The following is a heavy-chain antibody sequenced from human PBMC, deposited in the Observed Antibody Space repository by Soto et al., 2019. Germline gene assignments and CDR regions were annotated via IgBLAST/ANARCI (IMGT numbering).Heavy chain of an antibody. CDR3: ARVGRIAAAATLGMDV. D-gene: IGHD6-13*01. Sequence: GESLKISCKGSGYTFTNYWIVWVRQVPGKGLEWLGIINPADSHTRYSPSFQGQVTMTRDTSISTAYMELSRLRSGDTAVYYCARVGRIAAAATLGMDVWGQGTTVTVSS. CDR1: GYTFTNYW. J-gene: IGHJ6*02. V-gene: IGHV5-51*01. CDR2: INPADSHT.